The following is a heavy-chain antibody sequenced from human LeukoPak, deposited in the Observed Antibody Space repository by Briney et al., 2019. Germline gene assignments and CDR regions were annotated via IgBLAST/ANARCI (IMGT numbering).Heavy chain of an antibody. V-gene: IGHV1-69*05. D-gene: IGHD2-15*01. CDR3: ARDCSGGSCYEPYWFDP. Sequence: AASVKVSCKASGGTFISYAISWGRQARGQGGEWMGRIIHIFGRGNYAQKFQGRVTITTDESSGTAYMELSSLRSEDTAVYYCARDCSGGSCYEPYWFDPWGQGTLVTVSS. CDR2: IIHIFGRG. CDR1: GGTFISYA. J-gene: IGHJ5*02.